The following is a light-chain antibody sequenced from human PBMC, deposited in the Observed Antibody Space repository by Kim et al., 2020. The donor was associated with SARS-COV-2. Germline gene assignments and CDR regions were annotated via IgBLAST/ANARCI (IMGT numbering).Light chain of an antibody. J-gene: IGLJ1*01. Sequence: ITSCGSGSTSNIGSNYVYWYQQLPGTAPKLRIYRNNQRPSGVPDRFSGSKSGTSASLAISGLRSEDEADYYCAAWDDSLSGLYVFGTGTKVTVL. V-gene: IGLV1-47*01. CDR1: TSNIGSNY. CDR3: AAWDDSLSGLYV. CDR2: RNN.